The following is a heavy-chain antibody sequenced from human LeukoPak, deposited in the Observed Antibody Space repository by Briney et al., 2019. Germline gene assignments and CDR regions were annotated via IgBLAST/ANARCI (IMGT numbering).Heavy chain of an antibody. J-gene: IGHJ4*02. CDR1: GGTFSSYT. D-gene: IGHD5-24*01. CDR3: ARSPSVEMAPHYFFDY. V-gene: IGHV1-69*02. Sequence: SVKVSCKASGGTFSSYTISWVPQAPGQGLEWMGSIIPILGRANYAQKFQGRVTITAHKSTSTAYMELSSLRSEDTAVYYCARSPSVEMAPHYFFDYWGQGTLVTVSS. CDR2: IIPILGRA.